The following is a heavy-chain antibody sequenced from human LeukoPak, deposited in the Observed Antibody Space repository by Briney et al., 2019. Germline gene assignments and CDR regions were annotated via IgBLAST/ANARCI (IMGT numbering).Heavy chain of an antibody. V-gene: IGHV4-39*07. CDR2: IYYSGST. CDR3: ARGSEDAGDAFDI. Sequence: SETLSLTCTVSGGSISSSSYYWGWIRQPPGKGLEWIGSIYYSGSTYYNPSLKSRVTISVDTSKNQFSLKLSSVTAADTAVYYCARGSEDAGDAFDIWGQGTMVTVSS. CDR1: GGSISSSSYY. J-gene: IGHJ3*02. D-gene: IGHD2-15*01.